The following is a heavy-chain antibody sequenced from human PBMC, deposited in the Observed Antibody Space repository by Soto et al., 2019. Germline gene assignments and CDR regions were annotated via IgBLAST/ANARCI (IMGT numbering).Heavy chain of an antibody. V-gene: IGHV2-5*02. D-gene: IGHD6-13*01. CDR2: IYWDDDK. Sequence: QITLKESGPTLVKPTQTLTLTCTFSGFSLSTSGVGVGWIRQPPGKALEWLALIYWDDDKRYSPSLKSRLTITKDNSKIQVVLTMTTLDPVDTAIYYCALMEGLSSSWFSGYFDYWGQGTLVTVSS. CDR1: GFSLSTSGVG. CDR3: ALMEGLSSSWFSGYFDY. J-gene: IGHJ4*02.